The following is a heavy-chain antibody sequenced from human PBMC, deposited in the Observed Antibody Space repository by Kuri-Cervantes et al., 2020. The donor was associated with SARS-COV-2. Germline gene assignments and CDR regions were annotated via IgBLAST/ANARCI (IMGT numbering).Heavy chain of an antibody. J-gene: IGHJ3*02. D-gene: IGHD2-15*01. CDR2: ISSSSSTI. Sequence: GESLKISCAASGFTFDDYGMSWVRQAPGKGLEWVSYISSSSSTIYYADSVKGRFTISRDNAKNSLYLQMNSLRAEDTAVYYCARDRINDFDIWGQGTMVTVSS. CDR3: ARDRINDFDI. CDR1: GFTFDDYG. V-gene: IGHV3-48*04.